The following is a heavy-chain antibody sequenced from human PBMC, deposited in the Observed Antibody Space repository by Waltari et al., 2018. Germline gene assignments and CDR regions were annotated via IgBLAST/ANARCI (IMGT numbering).Heavy chain of an antibody. Sequence: QEQLVQSGAEVKKSGASVRVSCTASGSTFTDYFINWVRQAPGQGLEWMGWIDPKSGVRNPAQRFQGRVTLTRDTSISTVYMELTGLRSDDTAIYYCARDRTPYNWKSYSYHSLDVWGQGTTVTVSS. J-gene: IGHJ6*02. CDR2: IDPKSGVR. D-gene: IGHD1-1*01. V-gene: IGHV1-2*02. CDR3: ARDRTPYNWKSYSYHSLDV. CDR1: GSTFTDYF.